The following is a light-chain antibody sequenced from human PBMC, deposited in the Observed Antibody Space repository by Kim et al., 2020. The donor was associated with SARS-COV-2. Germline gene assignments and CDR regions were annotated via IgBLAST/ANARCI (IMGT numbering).Light chain of an antibody. Sequence: DIQMTQSPSTLSAPVGDRAPTTCRASQSISSWLAWYQQKPGKAPNLLIYKASSLESGVPSRFSGSGSGTEFTLTISSLQPDDFATYYCQQYNSYPLTFGGGTKLEI. CDR1: QSISSW. CDR3: QQYNSYPLT. CDR2: KAS. J-gene: IGKJ4*01. V-gene: IGKV1-5*03.